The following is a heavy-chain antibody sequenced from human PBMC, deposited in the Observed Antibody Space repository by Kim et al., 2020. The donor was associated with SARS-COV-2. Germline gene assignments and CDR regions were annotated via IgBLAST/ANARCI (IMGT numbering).Heavy chain of an antibody. J-gene: IGHJ6*02. D-gene: IGHD5-12*01. Sequence: SVKVSCKASGGTFSNYAISWVRQAPGQGLEWMGGIIPFIDTTNFAAKFQGRVSITADESTGTAYMEVSSVGFEDTAVYYCARDPSLEGGYKLPQSYDMDVWGQGTTVIVSS. CDR2: IIPFIDTT. CDR1: GGTFSNYA. V-gene: IGHV1-69*13. CDR3: ARDPSLEGGYKLPQSYDMDV.